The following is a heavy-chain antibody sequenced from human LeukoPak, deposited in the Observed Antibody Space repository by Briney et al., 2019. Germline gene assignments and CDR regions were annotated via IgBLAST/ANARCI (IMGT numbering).Heavy chain of an antibody. Sequence: GGALRVSCSASGFTFSASAMHWVREAPGKGPQFGSPITNDRRSTYYADSVKGRFTISRDNSDNTLYLQMSSLSREDTAVYYCVRDLTWGQGTLVTVSS. D-gene: IGHD4/OR15-4a*01. CDR3: VRDLT. V-gene: IGHV3-64D*06. CDR2: ITNDRRST. J-gene: IGHJ4*02. CDR1: GFTFSASA.